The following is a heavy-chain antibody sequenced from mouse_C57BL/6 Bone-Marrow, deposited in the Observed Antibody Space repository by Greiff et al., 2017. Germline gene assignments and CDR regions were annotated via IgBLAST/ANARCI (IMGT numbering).Heavy chain of an antibody. Sequence: VQLQQSGAELVRPGASVKLSCTASGFNFKDYYMHWVKQRPEQGLEWIGWIDPDNGDTEYAPKFQGKATITVDKSSNTAYLQLSSLTSEDTAVYYCTRGIDNGYYEDAWGQGTTLTVSS. CDR3: TRGIDNGYYEDA. CDR1: GFNFKDYY. CDR2: IDPDNGDT. J-gene: IGHJ2*01. D-gene: IGHD2-3*01. V-gene: IGHV14-4*01.